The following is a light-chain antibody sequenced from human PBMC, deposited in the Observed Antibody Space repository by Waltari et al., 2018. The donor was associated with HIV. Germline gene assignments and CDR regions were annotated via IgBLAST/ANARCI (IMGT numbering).Light chain of an antibody. J-gene: IGLJ2*01. V-gene: IGLV2-14*03. CDR1: SSDVGGYNY. CDR3: ISYTSSSALV. Sequence: QSALTQPASVSGSPGQSITVSCTGTSSDVGGYNYVSWYQQHPGKAHKPMISYVTSRPSGVPNRCSGSESGNTASLTISGLQAEDEADYDCISYTSSSALVFGGGTKVTVL. CDR2: YVT.